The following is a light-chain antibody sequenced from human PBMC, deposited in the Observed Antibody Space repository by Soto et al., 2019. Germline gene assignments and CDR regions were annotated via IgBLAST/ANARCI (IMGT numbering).Light chain of an antibody. CDR3: RSYTTTSTLV. CDR2: EVR. J-gene: IGLJ3*02. V-gene: IGLV2-14*01. CDR1: NRDVGSYNL. Sequence: QSVLTQPASVSGSPGQSITIACTGTNRDVGSYNLVSWYQQRPGEAPKLIISEVRNRPSGISYRVTGSKSGNTASLTISGLQAEDEADYYCRSYTTTSTLVFGGGTKVTVL.